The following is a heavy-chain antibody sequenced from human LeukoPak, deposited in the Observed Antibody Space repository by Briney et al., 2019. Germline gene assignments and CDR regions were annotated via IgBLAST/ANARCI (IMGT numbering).Heavy chain of an antibody. CDR1: GFTFSSYA. CDR2: ISYDGSNK. D-gene: IGHD5-12*01. CDR3: AKLVYSGYDRDIFDY. V-gene: IGHV3-30*18. Sequence: PGGSLRLSCVDSGFTFSSYAMHWVRQAPGKGLEWVAVISYDGSNKYYADSVKGRFTISRDNSKNTLYLQMNSLRAEDTAVYYCAKLVYSGYDRDIFDYWGQGTLVTVSS. J-gene: IGHJ4*02.